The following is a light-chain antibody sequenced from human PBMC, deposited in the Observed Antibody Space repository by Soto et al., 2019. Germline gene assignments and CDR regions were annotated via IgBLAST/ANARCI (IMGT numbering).Light chain of an antibody. J-gene: IGLJ3*02. V-gene: IGLV1-51*01. CDR2: DND. CDR1: TSNIGNNY. Sequence: QSVLTQPPSVSAASGQKVTISCSGSTSNIGNNYVSWYQQFPGTAPKLLVYDNDKRPSGSPDRFSGSKSGTSATLGITGLQTGDEADYYCGTWDSSLSAGVFGGGTKVTVL. CDR3: GTWDSSLSAGV.